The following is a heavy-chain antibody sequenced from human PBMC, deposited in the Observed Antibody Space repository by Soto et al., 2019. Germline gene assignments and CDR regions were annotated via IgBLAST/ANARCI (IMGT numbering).Heavy chain of an antibody. J-gene: IGHJ5*02. D-gene: IGHD4-17*01. CDR2: IYYSGST. V-gene: IGHV4-59*08. CDR3: ARASTVTTRGSRNNWFDP. CDR1: GRSISSYY. Sequence: SETLSRTCIVSGRSISSYYWSWIRQPPGKGLEWIGYIYYSGSTNYNPSLKSRVTISVDTSKNQFSLKLSSVTAADTAVYYCARASTVTTRGSRNNWFDPWGQGTLVTVS.